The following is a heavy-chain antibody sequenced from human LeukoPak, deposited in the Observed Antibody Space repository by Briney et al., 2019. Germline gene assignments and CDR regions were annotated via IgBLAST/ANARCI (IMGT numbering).Heavy chain of an antibody. V-gene: IGHV4-38-2*02. J-gene: IGHJ3*02. D-gene: IGHD5-24*01. Sequence: SETLSLTCSVSGASITSDYWSWIRQPPGKGLEWIGSIYYSGSTYYNPSLKSRVTISVDTSKNQFSLKLSSVTAADTAVYYCARDGEMATLNDAFDIWGQGTMVTVSS. CDR2: IYYSGST. CDR3: ARDGEMATLNDAFDI. CDR1: GASITSDY.